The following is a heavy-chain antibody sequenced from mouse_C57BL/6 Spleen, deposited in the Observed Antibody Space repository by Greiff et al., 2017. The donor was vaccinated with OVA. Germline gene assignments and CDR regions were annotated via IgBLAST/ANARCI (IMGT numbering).Heavy chain of an antibody. CDR3: SYGNYFDY. J-gene: IGHJ2*01. CDR2: IDPSDSYT. Sequence: QVQLQQPGAELVKPGASVKLSCKASGYTFTSYWMQWVKQRPGQGLEWIGEIDPSDSYTNYNQKFKGKATLTVDTSSSTAYMQLSSLTSEDSAVYYCSYGNYFDYWGQGTTLTVSS. D-gene: IGHD2-1*01. V-gene: IGHV1-50*01. CDR1: GYTFTSYW.